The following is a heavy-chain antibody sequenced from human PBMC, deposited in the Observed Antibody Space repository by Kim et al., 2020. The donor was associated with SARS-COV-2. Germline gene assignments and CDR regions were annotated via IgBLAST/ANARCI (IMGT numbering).Heavy chain of an antibody. J-gene: IGHJ3*02. CDR2: SNYRGSTNYDPST. CDR1: GDSISSYS. CDR3: ARGTLTAPRSAFDI. Sequence: SETLSLTCTVSGDSISSYSWSWIRQPPGKGLEWIGYSNYRGSTNYDPSTNYNPSLKSRVTTSVDTPKNQVSLKLSSVTAADTAVYYCARGTLTAPRSAFDIWGQGTMVTVSS. V-gene: IGHV4-59*13. D-gene: IGHD3-9*01.